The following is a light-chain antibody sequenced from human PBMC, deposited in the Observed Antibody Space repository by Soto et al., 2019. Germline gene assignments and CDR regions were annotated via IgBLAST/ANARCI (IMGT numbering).Light chain of an antibody. Sequence: QSVRTQPPSVSGAPGQRVTISCTGSSSNIGAGYDVHWYQQLPGTAPKLLIYGNSNRPSGVPDRFSGSKSGTSASLDITGLQAEDEADYYCQSYDSSLSALFGGGTKVTVL. J-gene: IGLJ3*02. CDR2: GNS. CDR3: QSYDSSLSAL. CDR1: SSNIGAGYD. V-gene: IGLV1-40*01.